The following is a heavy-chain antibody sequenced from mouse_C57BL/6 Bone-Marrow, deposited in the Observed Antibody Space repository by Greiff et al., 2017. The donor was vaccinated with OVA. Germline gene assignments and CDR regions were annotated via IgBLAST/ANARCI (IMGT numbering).Heavy chain of an antibody. CDR3: AIYDGYAMDY. CDR1: GYTFTSYW. D-gene: IGHD2-12*01. J-gene: IGHJ4*01. CDR2: IYPGSGST. Sequence: QVQLQQSGAELVKPGASVKLSCKASGYTFTSYWITWVKQRPGQGLEWIGDIYPGSGSTNYNEKFKSKATLTVDKSSSTTYMQLSSLTSEDSAVYYCAIYDGYAMDYGDQGTAVTVSA. V-gene: IGHV1-55*01.